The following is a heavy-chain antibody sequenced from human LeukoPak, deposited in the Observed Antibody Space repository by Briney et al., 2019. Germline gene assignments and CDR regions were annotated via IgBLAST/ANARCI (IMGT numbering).Heavy chain of an antibody. D-gene: IGHD2-2*01. CDR1: GSISGYY. CDR3: TRQKCTSTSCLTKNAFDI. CDR2: IYTSGST. Sequence: SETLSLTCTVSGSISGYYWSWIRQPPGKGPEWIGYIYTSGSTNYNPSLESRVAISVDTSKNQFSLDLSSVTAADTAVYYCTRQKCTSTSCLTKNAFDIWGQGTMVTVSS. J-gene: IGHJ3*02. V-gene: IGHV4-4*09.